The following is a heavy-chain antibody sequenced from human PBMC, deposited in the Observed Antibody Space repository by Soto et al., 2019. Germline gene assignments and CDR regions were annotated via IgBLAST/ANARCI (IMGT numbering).Heavy chain of an antibody. V-gene: IGHV4-59*01. Sequence: VQLVESGGGLVQPGRSLRLSCAASGFNFDDYAIHWVRQGPGKGLEWVGYIYYSGSTRYNPSLKSRVTISVDTSKNQLSLKLSSVTAADTAVYYCARKVVIIRGWFDPWGQGTLVTVSS. CDR3: ARKVVIIRGWFDP. CDR1: GFNFDDYA. CDR2: IYYSGST. D-gene: IGHD3-3*01. J-gene: IGHJ5*02.